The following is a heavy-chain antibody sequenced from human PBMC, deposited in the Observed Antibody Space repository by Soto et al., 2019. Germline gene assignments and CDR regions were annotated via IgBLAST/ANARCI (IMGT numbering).Heavy chain of an antibody. V-gene: IGHV4-59*01. CDR3: ARVDSSGSYFYH. Sequence: SETLSLTCTVSGGSISSYYWSWIRQPPGKGLEWIGYIYHTGSTNYNPSLKSRITLSADTSKNQFSLKLSSVTAADTAMYYGARVDSSGSYFYHWGQGTLVTVSS. CDR2: IYHTGST. J-gene: IGHJ4*02. CDR1: GGSISSYY. D-gene: IGHD3-22*01.